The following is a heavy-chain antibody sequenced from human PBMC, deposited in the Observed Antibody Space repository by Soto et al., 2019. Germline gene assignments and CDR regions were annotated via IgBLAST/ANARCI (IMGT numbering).Heavy chain of an antibody. CDR2: ISGAGGNT. V-gene: IGHV3-23*01. Sequence: EVQLLESGGGLVQPGGSLRLSCAASGFAFGAYAMTWVRQAPGKGLEWVSVISGAGGNTYYADSVKGRFTVSRDNSKKKLYLEMNSLRVEYTAIYYCAKDPVPQLLPSWWFDPWGQGTRVTVSS. CDR3: AKDPVPQLLPSWWFDP. CDR1: GFAFGAYA. J-gene: IGHJ5*02. D-gene: IGHD2-2*01.